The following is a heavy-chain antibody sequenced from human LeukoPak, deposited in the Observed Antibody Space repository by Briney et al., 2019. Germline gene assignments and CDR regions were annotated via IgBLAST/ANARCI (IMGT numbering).Heavy chain of an antibody. CDR3: ARHRAYSSSSPFDY. D-gene: IGHD6-6*01. V-gene: IGHV4-59*08. J-gene: IGHJ4*02. CDR1: GGSISSLY. Sequence: SETLPLTCSVSGGSISSLYWSWVRQPPGKGLEWIGYIYYTGSTNYNPSLKSRVTMFVDMSKNQFSLRLSSVTAADTAVYYCARHRAYSSSSPFDYWGQGTLVTVSS. CDR2: IYYTGST.